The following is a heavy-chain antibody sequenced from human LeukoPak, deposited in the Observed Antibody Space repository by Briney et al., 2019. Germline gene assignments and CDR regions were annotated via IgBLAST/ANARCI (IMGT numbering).Heavy chain of an antibody. CDR1: GYTFTSYG. J-gene: IGHJ6*02. CDR2: ISAYNGNT. Sequence: ASVKVSCKASGYTFTSYGISWVRQAPGQGLEWMEWISAYNGNTNYAQKLQGRVTMTTDTSTSTAYMELRSLRSDDTAVYYCARNEVGPTIYGMDVWGQGTTVTVSS. V-gene: IGHV1-18*04. CDR3: ARNEVGPTIYGMDV. D-gene: IGHD1-26*01.